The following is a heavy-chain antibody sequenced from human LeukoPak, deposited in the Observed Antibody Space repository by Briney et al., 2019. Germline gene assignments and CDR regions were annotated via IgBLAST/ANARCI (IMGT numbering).Heavy chain of an antibody. Sequence: PGGSLRLSCAASGFTFSRYAMMWGRQAPRKGLDRLSPVTGSAGGTYYADSVKGRFTISRDNSKNTLYLIMNSLRAEDTAVYYCAKGAAAGLVDWFDPWGQGTLVAVSS. V-gene: IGHV3-23*01. CDR3: AKGAAAGLVDWFDP. CDR2: VTGSAGGT. D-gene: IGHD6-13*01. CDR1: GFTFSRYA. J-gene: IGHJ5*02.